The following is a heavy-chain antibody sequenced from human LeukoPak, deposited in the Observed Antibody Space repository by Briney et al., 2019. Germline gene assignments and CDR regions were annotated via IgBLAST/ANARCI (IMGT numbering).Heavy chain of an antibody. V-gene: IGHV3-23*01. D-gene: IGHD5-24*01. Sequence: GGSLRLSCAASGFTFSSYAMSWVRQAPGKGLEWVSAISGSGVSTYYADSVKGRFTISRDNAKNTLYLQMDSLRIEDTAVYYCVRDVYIERVASWGQGALVTVSS. CDR3: VRDVYIERVAS. J-gene: IGHJ4*02. CDR1: GFTFSSYA. CDR2: ISGSGVST.